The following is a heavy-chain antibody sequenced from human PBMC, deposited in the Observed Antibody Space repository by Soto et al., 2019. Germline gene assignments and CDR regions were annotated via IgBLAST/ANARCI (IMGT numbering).Heavy chain of an antibody. CDR1: GFTFSSYG. D-gene: IGHD5-12*01. V-gene: IGHV3-30*18. CDR2: ISYDGSNK. CDR3: AKGSPVEMAPNFDY. J-gene: IGHJ4*02. Sequence: QVQLVESGGGVVQPGRSLRLSCAASGFTFSSYGMHWVRQAPGKGLEWVAVISYDGSNKYYADSVKGQFTISRDNSKNTLYLQMNSMRAEDTAVYYCAKGSPVEMAPNFDYWGQGTLVTVSS.